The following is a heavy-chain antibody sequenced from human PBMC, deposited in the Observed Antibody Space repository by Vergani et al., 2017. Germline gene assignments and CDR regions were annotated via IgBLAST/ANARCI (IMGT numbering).Heavy chain of an antibody. CDR3: YTYYHDY. Sequence: EVQVVESGGGLIKQGGSLRLSCVVSGITFKNAWINWVRQAPGKGLEWIGRIRSKNDGGTADYAAPLKGRFTISRDDSKDSAFLLVNNLKTEDTAVYFCYTYYHDYWGQGTLVTVSS. CDR1: GITFKNAW. CDR2: IRSKNDGGTA. D-gene: IGHD2-2*02. V-gene: IGHV3-15*01. J-gene: IGHJ4*02.